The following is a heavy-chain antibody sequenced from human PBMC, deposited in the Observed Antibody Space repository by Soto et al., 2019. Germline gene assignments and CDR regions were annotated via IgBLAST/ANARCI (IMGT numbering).Heavy chain of an antibody. J-gene: IGHJ4*02. D-gene: IGHD3-22*01. CDR1: GGSISSYY. CDR3: AGRASRYYYDSSGYFDY. CDR2: IYYSGST. V-gene: IGHV4-59*01. Sequence: QVQLQESGPGLVKPSETLSLTCTVSGGSISSYYWSWIRQPPGKGLEWIGYIYYSGSTNYNPSLKSRGTLSVDPSKNQFSLKLSSVTAADTAVYYCAGRASRYYYDSSGYFDYWGQGTLVTVSS.